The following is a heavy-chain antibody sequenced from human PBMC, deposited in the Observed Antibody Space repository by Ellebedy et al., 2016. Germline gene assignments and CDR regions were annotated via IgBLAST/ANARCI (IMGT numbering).Heavy chain of an antibody. CDR1: GGSISSSNW. V-gene: IGHV4-4*02. Sequence: SETLSLXCAVSGGSISSSNWWSWVRQPPGKGLEWIGEIYHSGITNHNPSLKSRVTISVDTSKNQFSLKLSSVTAADTAVYYCARRSSGYSYGYTWGQGTLVTVSS. CDR3: ARRSSGYSYGYT. D-gene: IGHD5-18*01. CDR2: IYHSGIT. J-gene: IGHJ5*02.